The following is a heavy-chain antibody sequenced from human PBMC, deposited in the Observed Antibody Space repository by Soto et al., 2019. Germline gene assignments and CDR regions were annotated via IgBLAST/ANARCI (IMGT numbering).Heavy chain of an antibody. J-gene: IGHJ5*02. V-gene: IGHV4-31*03. CDR1: GGSISSGGYY. CDR3: AREDDSSGANWFDP. D-gene: IGHD3-22*01. CDR2: IYYSGST. Sequence: SETLSLTCTVSGGSISSGGYYWSWIRQHPGQGLEWIGYIYYSGSTYYNPSLKSRVTISVDTSKNQFSLKLSSVTAADAAVYYCAREDDSSGANWFDPWGQGTLVTVSS.